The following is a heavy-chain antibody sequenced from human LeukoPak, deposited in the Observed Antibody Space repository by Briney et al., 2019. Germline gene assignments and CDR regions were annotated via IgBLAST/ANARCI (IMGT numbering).Heavy chain of an antibody. V-gene: IGHV3-23*01. CDR2: VSGTGGRT. CDR3: VKASSSSPQYNWFDA. J-gene: IGHJ5*02. Sequence: SGGSLRLSCAASGFTFNSYAMHWVRQAPGKGLEWVSVVSGTGGRTYYADSVKGRFTISRDNSKNTLYLQMNSLRAEDTALYYCVKASSSSPQYNWFDAWGQGTLVTVSS. D-gene: IGHD6-6*01. CDR1: GFTFNSYA.